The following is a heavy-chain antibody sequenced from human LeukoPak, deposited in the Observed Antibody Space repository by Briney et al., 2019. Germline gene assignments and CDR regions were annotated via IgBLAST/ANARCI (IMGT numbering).Heavy chain of an antibody. V-gene: IGHV3-33*08. CDR3: ARDFRYCTNGVCFYGMDV. Sequence: PGGSLRLSCAASGFTFSSYAMHWVRQAPGKGLEWVAVIWYDGSNKYYADSVKGRFTISRDNSKNTLYLQMNSLRAEDTAVYYCARDFRYCTNGVCFYGMDVWGQGTTVTVSS. D-gene: IGHD2-8*01. J-gene: IGHJ6*02. CDR2: IWYDGSNK. CDR1: GFTFSSYA.